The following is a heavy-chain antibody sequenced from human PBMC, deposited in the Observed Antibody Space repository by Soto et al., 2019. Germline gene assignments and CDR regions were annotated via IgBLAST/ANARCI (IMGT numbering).Heavy chain of an antibody. V-gene: IGHV4-34*01. Sequence: KPSETLSLTCAVYGGSFSGYYWSCIRQPPGKGLEWIGEINHSGSTNYNPSLKSRVTISVDTSKNQFSLKMSSVTAADTAVYYCERLGGYSEYFDYWGQGTLVTVSS. D-gene: IGHD6-13*01. CDR3: ERLGGYSEYFDY. CDR2: INHSGST. J-gene: IGHJ4*02. CDR1: GGSFSGYY.